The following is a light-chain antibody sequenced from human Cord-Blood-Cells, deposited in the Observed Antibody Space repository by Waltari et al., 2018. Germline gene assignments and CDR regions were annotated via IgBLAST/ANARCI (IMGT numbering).Light chain of an antibody. CDR3: QAWDSSTVV. CDR2: QDS. Sequence: SYELTQSPSVSVSPAQTTTITCSGDKLGDKTTCWYQQQPGPSPVLVISQDSKRPSGIPERFSGSNSGNTATLTISGTQAMDEADYYCQAWDSSTVVFGGGTKLTVL. J-gene: IGLJ2*01. V-gene: IGLV3-1*01. CDR1: KLGDKT.